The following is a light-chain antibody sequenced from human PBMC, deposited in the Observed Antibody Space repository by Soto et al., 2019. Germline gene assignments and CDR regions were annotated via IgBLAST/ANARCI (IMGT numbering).Light chain of an antibody. Sequence: DIHITHLPSPLLASXVDRVTTSXXASQSITIYLNWYQQTPGKAPRLLIYGASTLQTGVPSRFSGSGSMTDFTLTISNLQPEDFATYYCQQTYSAPRTFGPGTKVDI. J-gene: IGKJ1*01. CDR1: QSITIY. CDR2: GAS. CDR3: QQTYSAPRT. V-gene: IGKV1-39*01.